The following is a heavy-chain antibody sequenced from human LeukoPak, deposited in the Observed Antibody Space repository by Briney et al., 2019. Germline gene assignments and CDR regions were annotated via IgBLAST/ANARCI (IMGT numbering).Heavy chain of an antibody. CDR3: AKDSLADIDY. CDR1: GFTFNSYA. Sequence: SGGSLRLSCAASGFTFNSYAMIWVRQAPGKGLEWVAFIRHDGSIKNYADSVKGRSTISRDNSKNTLYLQMNSLRAEDTAVYYCAKDSLADIDYWGQGTLVTVSS. CDR2: IRHDGSIK. D-gene: IGHD3-16*01. V-gene: IGHV3-30*02. J-gene: IGHJ4*02.